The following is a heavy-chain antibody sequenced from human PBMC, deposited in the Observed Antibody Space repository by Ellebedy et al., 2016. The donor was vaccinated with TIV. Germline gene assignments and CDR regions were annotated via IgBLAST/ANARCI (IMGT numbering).Heavy chain of an antibody. J-gene: IGHJ5*02. CDR3: ARRGSYGDYAVQVNSWFDR. CDR1: GFSFRSYW. D-gene: IGHD3-16*01. CDR2: IYQDGSTQ. V-gene: IGHV3-7*01. Sequence: GGSLRLSCVASGFSFRSYWMSWVRQAPGKGLEWVANIYQDGSTQYYVDSVKGRFTISRDSAKNSLFLQMNSLRVEDTAVYYCARRGSYGDYAVQVNSWFDRWGRGTLVSVSS.